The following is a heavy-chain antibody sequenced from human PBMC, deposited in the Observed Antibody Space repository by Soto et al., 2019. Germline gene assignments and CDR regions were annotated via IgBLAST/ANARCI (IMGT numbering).Heavy chain of an antibody. Sequence: EVQLVESGGGLVQPGGSLRLSCAASGFTFSSYWMHWVRQAPGKGLVWVSRINSDGSSTSYADSVKGRFTISRDNAKTTLYLQMNGLRAGDTAVYYCARGGGLNWSFDLWGRGTLVTVSS. CDR3: ARGGGLNWSFDL. J-gene: IGHJ2*01. V-gene: IGHV3-74*01. CDR1: GFTFSSYW. D-gene: IGHD3-16*01. CDR2: INSDGSST.